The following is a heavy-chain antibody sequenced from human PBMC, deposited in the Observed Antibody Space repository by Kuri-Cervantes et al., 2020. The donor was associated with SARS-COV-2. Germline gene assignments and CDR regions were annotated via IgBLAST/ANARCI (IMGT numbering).Heavy chain of an antibody. CDR1: GFTFDDYA. V-gene: IGHV3-9*01. J-gene: IGHJ2*01. CDR3: AKESWYEDSRLGYFDL. D-gene: IGHD2-15*01. CDR2: ISWNSGSI. Sequence: GKSLRLSCAASGFTFDDYAMHWVRQAPGKGLEWVSGISWNSGSIGYADSVKGRFTISRDNAKNSLYLQMNSLRAEDTALYYCAKESWYEDSRLGYFDLWGRGTLVTVSS.